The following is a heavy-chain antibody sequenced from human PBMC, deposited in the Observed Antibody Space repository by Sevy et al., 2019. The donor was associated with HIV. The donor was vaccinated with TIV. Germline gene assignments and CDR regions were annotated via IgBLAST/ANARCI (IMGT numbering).Heavy chain of an antibody. CDR2: FYHSGSI. J-gene: IGHJ4*02. Sequence: SETLSLTCVVSDYSISSGYYWGWTRQSPGKGLEWIGSFYHSGSIYYNPSLKSRVTISGDTSKNQISLKLHSVTAADTALYYCARDRGYSYGHVFDYWGQGTLVTVSS. V-gene: IGHV4-38-2*01. D-gene: IGHD5-18*01. CDR1: DYSISSGYY. CDR3: ARDRGYSYGHVFDY.